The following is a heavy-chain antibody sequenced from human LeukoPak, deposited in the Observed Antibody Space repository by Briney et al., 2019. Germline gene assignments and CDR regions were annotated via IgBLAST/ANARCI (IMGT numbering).Heavy chain of an antibody. CDR2: INPNSGGT. CDR3: ARGATVTTYGLFDY. J-gene: IGHJ4*02. CDR1: GYTLTDYY. D-gene: IGHD4-11*01. Sequence: ASVKVSCKASGYTLTDYYMHWVRQAPGQGLEWMGWINPNSGGTNYARKFQGRVTMTRDTSISTAYMELNRLRSDDTAVYYCARGATVTTYGLFDYWGQGTLVTVSS. V-gene: IGHV1-2*02.